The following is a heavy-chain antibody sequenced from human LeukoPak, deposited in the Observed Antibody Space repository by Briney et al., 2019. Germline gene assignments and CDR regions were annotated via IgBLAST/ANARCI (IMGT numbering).Heavy chain of an antibody. D-gene: IGHD6-6*01. CDR3: ARDHIAARPGMDV. Sequence: ASVKVSCKASGGTFSSYAISWVRQATGQGLEWMGGIIPIFGTADYAQKFQGRVTIATDESTSTAYMELSSLRSEDTAVYYCARDHIAARPGMDVWGKGITVTVSS. CDR1: GGTFSSYA. CDR2: IIPIFGTA. V-gene: IGHV1-69*05. J-gene: IGHJ6*04.